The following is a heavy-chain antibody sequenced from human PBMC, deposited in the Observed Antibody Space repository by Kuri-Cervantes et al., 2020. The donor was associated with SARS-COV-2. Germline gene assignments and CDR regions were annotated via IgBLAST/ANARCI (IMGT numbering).Heavy chain of an antibody. J-gene: IGHJ6*02. CDR2: IWYDGSNK. Sequence: GGSLRLSCAVSGFTFSNYAMHWVRQAPGKGLEWVAVIWYDGSNKYYADSVKGRFTISRDNSKNTLYLQMNSLRAEDTAVYYCARDPYYYDSTVLDVWGQGTTVTVSS. CDR3: ARDPYYYDSTVLDV. V-gene: IGHV3-33*08. D-gene: IGHD3-22*01. CDR1: GFTFSNYA.